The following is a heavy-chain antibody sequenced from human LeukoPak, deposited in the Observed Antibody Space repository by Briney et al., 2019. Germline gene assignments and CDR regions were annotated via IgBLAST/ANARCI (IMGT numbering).Heavy chain of an antibody. Sequence: TXSGXSIXXGGNXGSWLRQHPGKGLEWIVYIYYSGSTYYNPSLKSRLTISVYTSKNQFSLKLSSVTAADTAVYYCARWGNSGYASGYFDYWGQGTLVTVSS. CDR1: GXSIXXGGNX. D-gene: IGHD5-12*01. CDR3: ARWGNSGYASGYFDY. CDR2: IYYSGST. V-gene: IGHV4-31*02. J-gene: IGHJ4*02.